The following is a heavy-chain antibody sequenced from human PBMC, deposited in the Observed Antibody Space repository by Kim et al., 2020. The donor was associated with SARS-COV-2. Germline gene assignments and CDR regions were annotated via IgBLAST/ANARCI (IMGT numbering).Heavy chain of an antibody. J-gene: IGHJ4*02. V-gene: IGHV4-34*01. D-gene: IGHD4-17*01. Sequence: YNPSLKSRVTISVDTSKSQFSLKLSSVTAADTAVYYCARALFYGDYYFDYWGQGTLVTVSS. CDR3: ARALFYGDYYFDY.